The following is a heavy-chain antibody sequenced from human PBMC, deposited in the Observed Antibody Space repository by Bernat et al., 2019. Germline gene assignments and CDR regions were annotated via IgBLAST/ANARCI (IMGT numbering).Heavy chain of an antibody. V-gene: IGHV4-30-2*01. D-gene: IGHD3-22*01. Sequence: QLQLQESGSGLVKPSQTLSLTCAVSGGSISSGGYSWSWIRQPPGKGLEWIGYIYHSGSTYYNPSLKSRVTISVDRSKNQFSLKLSSATAADTAVYYCARVHYYDSSGYHTPVGYFDYWGQGTLVTVSS. CDR1: GGSISSGGYS. J-gene: IGHJ4*02. CDR2: IYHSGST. CDR3: ARVHYYDSSGYHTPVGYFDY.